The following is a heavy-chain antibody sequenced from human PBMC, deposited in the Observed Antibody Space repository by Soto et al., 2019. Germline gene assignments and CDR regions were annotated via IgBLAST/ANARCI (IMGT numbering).Heavy chain of an antibody. CDR2: IKSKTDGGTT. Sequence: GGSLRLSCAASGFTFSNAWMSWVRQAPGKGLEWVGRIKSKTDGGTTDYAAPVKGRFTISRDDSKNTLYLQMNSLKTEDTAVYYCTTDDSSGADAFDIWGQGTMVTVSS. D-gene: IGHD3-22*01. V-gene: IGHV3-15*01. CDR3: TTDDSSGADAFDI. J-gene: IGHJ3*02. CDR1: GFTFSNAW.